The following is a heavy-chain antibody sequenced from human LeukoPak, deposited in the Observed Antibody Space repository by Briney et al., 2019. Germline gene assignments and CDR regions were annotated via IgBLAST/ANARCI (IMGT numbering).Heavy chain of an antibody. CDR2: IYYSGST. CDR1: GGSISSYY. V-gene: IGHV4-39*01. CDR3: ARWGGIYVGWFDP. Sequence: SETLSLTCTVSGGSISSYYWGWIRQPPGKGLEWIGSIYYSGSTYYNPSLKSRVTIFVDTSKNQFSLNLSSVTAADTAVYYCARWGGIYVGWFDPWGQGTLVTVSS. D-gene: IGHD5-12*01. J-gene: IGHJ5*02.